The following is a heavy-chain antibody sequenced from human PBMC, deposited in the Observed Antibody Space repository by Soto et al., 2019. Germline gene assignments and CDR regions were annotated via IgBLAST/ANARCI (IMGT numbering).Heavy chain of an antibody. D-gene: IGHD3-3*01. J-gene: IGHJ5*02. Sequence: SETLSLTCTVTGGTISGYYWTWIRQSAGGGLEWIGRIYSSGSTNYNPSLKSRVTISLDTSMNHFSLRLSSVTAADTAVYYCARGQRFSDRFDPWGQGTLVTVSS. CDR2: IYSSGST. V-gene: IGHV4-4*07. CDR3: ARGQRFSDRFDP. CDR1: GGTISGYY.